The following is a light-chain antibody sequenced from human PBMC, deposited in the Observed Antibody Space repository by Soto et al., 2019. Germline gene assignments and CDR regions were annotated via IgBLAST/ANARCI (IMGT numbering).Light chain of an antibody. CDR2: RTT. V-gene: IGLV1-47*01. CDR3: AGWDDDLSGWV. CDR1: RSNIGPNY. J-gene: IGLJ2*01. Sequence: QPVLTQPPSASGTPGQRVTISCSGSRSNIGPNYVYWYQQLPGTAPKLLIDRTTQRPSGVPDRFSGSKSGTSASLVISGLRSEDEADYYCAGWDDDLSGWVFGGGTKLTVL.